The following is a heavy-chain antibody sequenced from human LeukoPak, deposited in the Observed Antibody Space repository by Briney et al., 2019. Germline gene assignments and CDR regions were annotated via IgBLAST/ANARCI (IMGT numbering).Heavy chain of an antibody. D-gene: IGHD2/OR15-2a*01. Sequence: GRSLRLSCAASGFTFSSYYMHWVRQAPGKGLEWLSVISADGTKKYYADSVKGRFTVSRGNSMNTLYLQMNSLRTEDTALYYCARGNTDEDYWGQGTLVTVSS. CDR2: ISADGTKK. CDR1: GFTFSSYY. J-gene: IGHJ4*02. CDR3: ARGNTDEDY. V-gene: IGHV3-30*01.